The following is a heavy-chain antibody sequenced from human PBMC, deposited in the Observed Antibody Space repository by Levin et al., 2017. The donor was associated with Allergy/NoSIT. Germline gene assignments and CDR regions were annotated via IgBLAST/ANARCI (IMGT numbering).Heavy chain of an antibody. CDR1: GGTFSSYA. CDR3: ARDGRLQSPHYFDY. Sequence: SVKVSCKASGGTFSSYAISWVRQAPGQGLEWMGGIIPIFGTANYAQKFQGRVTITADESTSTAYMELSSLRSEDTAVYYCARDGRLQSPHYFDYWGQGTLVTVSS. D-gene: IGHD5-24*01. J-gene: IGHJ4*02. V-gene: IGHV1-69*13. CDR2: IIPIFGTA.